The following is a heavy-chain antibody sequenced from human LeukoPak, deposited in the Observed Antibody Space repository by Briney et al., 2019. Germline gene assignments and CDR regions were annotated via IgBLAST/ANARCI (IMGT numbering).Heavy chain of an antibody. J-gene: IGHJ4*02. CDR2: IWFGGTNK. CDR1: GFTFSNYG. V-gene: IGHV3-33*01. D-gene: IGHD5-12*01. CDR3: ARDRGVAAHLDY. Sequence: GGSLRLSCAASGFTFSNYGMHWVRQAPGKGLEWVAVIWFGGTNKYYADSVRGRFTISRDNSKNTLYLQMSSLRAEDTAVYYCARDRGVAAHLDYWGQGTLVTVSS.